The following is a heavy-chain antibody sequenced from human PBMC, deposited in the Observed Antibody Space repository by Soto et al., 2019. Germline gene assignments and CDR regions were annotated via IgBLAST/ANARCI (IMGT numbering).Heavy chain of an antibody. CDR1: GFIFENFG. J-gene: IGHJ5*02. Sequence: GGSLSLSCAASGFIFENFGMSWVRQAPGKGLEWISSISGSGFKKYYADSVKGRFTISRDNSKSTVYLELNNLSAEDTAVYHCAKNQGVELVPLATVDWFDPWGQGSVVTVSS. CDR3: AKNQGVELVPLATVDWFDP. D-gene: IGHD1-26*01. CDR2: ISGSGFKK. V-gene: IGHV3-23*01.